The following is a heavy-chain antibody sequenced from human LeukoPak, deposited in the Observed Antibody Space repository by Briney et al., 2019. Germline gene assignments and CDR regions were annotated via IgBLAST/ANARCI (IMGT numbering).Heavy chain of an antibody. V-gene: IGHV1-69*04. CDR1: GGTFIRYA. CDR3: AREDLSTVATGTSGMDV. CDR2: IIPIFGIA. Sequence: SVKVSCKASGGTFIRYAISWVGQAPGQGVEWMGRIIPIFGIANYAQKFQGRVTITADKSTSTAYMELSSLRSEDTAVYYCAREDLSTVATGTSGMDVWGQGTTVTVSS. D-gene: IGHD4-23*01. J-gene: IGHJ6*02.